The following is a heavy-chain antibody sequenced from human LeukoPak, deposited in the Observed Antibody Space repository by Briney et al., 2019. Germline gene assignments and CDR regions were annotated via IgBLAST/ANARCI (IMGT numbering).Heavy chain of an antibody. J-gene: IGHJ5*02. CDR3: VRDVNGDGTVGWFDP. D-gene: IGHD3-10*01. V-gene: IGHV3-23*01. Sequence: GGSVRLSCAASGFTFSNYGMNWARQAPGKGLEWVSIITSGVGITYYADSVKGRFTISRDNSKNTLYLQMNSLRAEDTAVYYCVRDVNGDGTVGWFDPWGQDTLDLVSS. CDR2: ITSGVGIT. CDR1: GFTFSNYG.